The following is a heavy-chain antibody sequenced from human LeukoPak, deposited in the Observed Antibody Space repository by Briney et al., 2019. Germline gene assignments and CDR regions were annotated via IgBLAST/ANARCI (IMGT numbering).Heavy chain of an antibody. Sequence: GGSLRLSCAASGFTFSIYGMNWVRQAPGEGLEWVASISSDSTNIYYTDSVKGRFTISRDNAKNSLYLQMNSLILEDTAVYYCARDGSGSGNYWGQGTLVTVSS. CDR1: GFTFSIYG. D-gene: IGHD2-15*01. J-gene: IGHJ4*02. CDR3: ARDGSGSGNY. V-gene: IGHV3-21*01. CDR2: ISSDSTNI.